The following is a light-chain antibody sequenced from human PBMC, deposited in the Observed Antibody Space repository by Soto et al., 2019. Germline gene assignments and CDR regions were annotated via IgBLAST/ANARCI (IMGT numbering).Light chain of an antibody. V-gene: IGLV3-1*01. CDR3: QAWDSTPVV. J-gene: IGLJ2*01. Sequence: SYELTQPPSVSVSPGQTANIPCSGDTLGERYTSWYQQKAGQSPVLIIYRDDKRPAGIPERFSGSKSGNTATLTISGTQAMDEAEYFCQAWDSTPVVFGGGTKLTVL. CDR1: TLGERY. CDR2: RDD.